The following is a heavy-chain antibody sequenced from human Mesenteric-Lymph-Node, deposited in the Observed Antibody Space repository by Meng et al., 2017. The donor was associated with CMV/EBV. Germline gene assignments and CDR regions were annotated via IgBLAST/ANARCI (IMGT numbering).Heavy chain of an antibody. CDR3: ARDITIFGVSIPNYYGLDV. J-gene: IGHJ6*02. CDR1: GFTFSSYS. V-gene: IGHV3-21*01. CDR2: ISSSSSYI. D-gene: IGHD3-3*01. Sequence: GESLKISCAASGFTFSSYSMNWVRQAPGKGLEWVSSISSSSSYIYYADSVKGRFTISRDNAKNSLYLQMNSLRAEDTAVYYCARDITIFGVSIPNYYGLDVWGQGTTVTVSS.